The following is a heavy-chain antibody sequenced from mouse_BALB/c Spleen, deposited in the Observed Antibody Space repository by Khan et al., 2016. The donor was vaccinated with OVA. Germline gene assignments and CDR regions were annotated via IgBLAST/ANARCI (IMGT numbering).Heavy chain of an antibody. Sequence: EVQLQQSGPELVKPGASVKMSCKASGYTFTDYYMDWVKQSHGESFEWIGRVNPYNGGSTYNQKFKGKATLTVDKSSSTAYMVLNSLTFEDSAVYYCAIRFLFYYGNSYDSAMDYWGQGTSVTVSS. J-gene: IGHJ4*01. CDR1: GYTFTDYY. CDR2: VNPYNGGS. D-gene: IGHD1-1*01. V-gene: IGHV1-19*01. CDR3: AIRFLFYYGNSYDSAMDY.